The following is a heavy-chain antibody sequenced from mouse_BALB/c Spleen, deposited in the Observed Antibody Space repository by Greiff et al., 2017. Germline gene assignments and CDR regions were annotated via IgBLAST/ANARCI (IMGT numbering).Heavy chain of an antibody. J-gene: IGHJ4*01. V-gene: IGHV5-12-2*01. CDR1: GFTFSSYT. CDR2: ISNGGGST. CDR3: ARRGLYGYDASYYAMDY. Sequence: EVMLVESGGGLVQPGGSLKLSCAASGFTFSSYTMSWVRQTPEKRLEWVAYISNGGGSTYYPDTVKGRFTISRDNAKNTLYLQMSSLKSEDTAMYYCARRGLYGYDASYYAMDYWGQGTSVTVSS. D-gene: IGHD2-2*01.